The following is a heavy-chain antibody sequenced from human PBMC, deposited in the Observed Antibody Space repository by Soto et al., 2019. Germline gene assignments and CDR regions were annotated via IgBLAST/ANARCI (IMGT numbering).Heavy chain of an antibody. J-gene: IGHJ4*02. CDR2: IRSKAYGGTT. D-gene: IGHD5-12*01. CDR1: GFTFGDYA. CDR3: TRARWLQLPGDC. Sequence: PGGSLRLSCTASGFTFGDYAMIWFRQAPGKGLEWVGFIRSKAYGGTTEYAASVKGRFTISRDDSKSIAYLQMNSLKTEDTAVYYCTRARWLQLPGDCWGQGTLVTVSS. V-gene: IGHV3-49*03.